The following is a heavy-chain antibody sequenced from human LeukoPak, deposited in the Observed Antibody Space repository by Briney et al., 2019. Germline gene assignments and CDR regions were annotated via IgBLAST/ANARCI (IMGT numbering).Heavy chain of an antibody. CDR1: GGSINTYY. CDR3: ARRYDFWSGYYGMDV. Sequence: SETLSLTCTVSGGSINTYYWRWIRQPPGKGLEWIGYIYYSGSTNYNPSLKSRVPMSVDTSKNQFSLKLTSVTAADTAVYYCARRYDFWSGYYGMDVWGQGTTVTVSS. J-gene: IGHJ6*02. CDR2: IYYSGST. V-gene: IGHV4-59*01. D-gene: IGHD3-3*01.